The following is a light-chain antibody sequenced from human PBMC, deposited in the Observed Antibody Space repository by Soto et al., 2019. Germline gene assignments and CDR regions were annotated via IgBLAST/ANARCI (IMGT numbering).Light chain of an antibody. Sequence: AIQMTQSPSSLSASVGDRVTITCRASQGIGNDLGWYQQKPGKAPKLLIYAASSLQSGVPSRFSGSGSGTDFTLTISSLQPEDFAVYHCLQDYNYPRTFGHGTKVEIK. CDR2: AAS. CDR1: QGIGND. J-gene: IGKJ1*01. CDR3: LQDYNYPRT. V-gene: IGKV1-6*01.